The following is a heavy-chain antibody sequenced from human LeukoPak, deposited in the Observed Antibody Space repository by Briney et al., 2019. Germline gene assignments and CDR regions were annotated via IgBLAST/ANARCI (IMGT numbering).Heavy chain of an antibody. CDR1: GFTFSSYS. Sequence: GGSLRLSCAASGFTFSSYSMNWVRQAPGKGLEWVSSISSSSSYIYYADSVKGRFTISRDNAKNSLYLQMNSLRAEDTAVYYCARASFGRGYYYYMDVWGKGTTVTVSS. CDR3: ARASFGRGYYYYMDV. J-gene: IGHJ6*03. D-gene: IGHD3-10*01. CDR2: ISSSSSYI. V-gene: IGHV3-21*01.